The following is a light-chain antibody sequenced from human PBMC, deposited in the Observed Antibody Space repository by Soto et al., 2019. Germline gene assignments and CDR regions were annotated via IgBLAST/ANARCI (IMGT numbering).Light chain of an antibody. CDR2: GAS. CDR3: QQYDNLYT. V-gene: IGKV1-33*01. CDR1: HDISKY. J-gene: IGKJ2*01. Sequence: IQMTQSPSSLSASVGDRVTITCQASHDISKYLNWYQQKPGKAPILLIYGASNLETGVPSRFSGSGSGTQFTLTISSLQPEDTATYYCQQYDNLYTFGLGTKVEIK.